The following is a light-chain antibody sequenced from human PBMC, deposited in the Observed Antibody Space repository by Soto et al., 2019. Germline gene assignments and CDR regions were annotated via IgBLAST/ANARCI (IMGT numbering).Light chain of an antibody. CDR2: DAS. V-gene: IGKV3-11*01. J-gene: IGKJ4*02. CDR3: QQRSNWPPW. Sequence: EIVLTQSPATRSLSPGERATLSCRASQSVSSYLAWYQQKPGQAPRLLIYDASNRATGIPARFSGSGSGTDFTLTISSLEPEDFAVYYCQQRSNWPPWFGGGTKVEIK. CDR1: QSVSSY.